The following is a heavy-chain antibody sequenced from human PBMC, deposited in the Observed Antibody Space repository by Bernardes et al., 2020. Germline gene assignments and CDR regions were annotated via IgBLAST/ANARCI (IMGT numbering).Heavy chain of an antibody. V-gene: IGHV4-39*01. Sequence: SETLSLTCTVSGGSISSSSYYWGWIRQPPGKGLEWIGSIYYSGSTYYNPSLKSRVTISVDTSKNQFSPKLSSVTAADTAVYYCARTTVSPSFAFDYWDQGTMVTVSS. CDR3: ARTTVSPSFAFDY. J-gene: IGHJ3*01. CDR2: IYYSGST. D-gene: IGHD4-17*01. CDR1: GGSISSSSYY.